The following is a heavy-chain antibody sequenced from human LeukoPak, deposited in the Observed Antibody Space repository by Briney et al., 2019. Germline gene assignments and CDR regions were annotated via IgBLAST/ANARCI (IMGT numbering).Heavy chain of an antibody. CDR2: IYYSGST. V-gene: IGHV4-31*03. Sequence: SETLSLTCTVSGGSISSSSYYWSWIRQHPGKGLEWIGYIYYSGSTYYNPSLKSRVTISVDTSKNQFSLKLSSVTAADTAVYYCARTPPVAGVKVDYWGQGTQVTVSS. J-gene: IGHJ4*02. D-gene: IGHD6-19*01. CDR1: GGSISSSSYY. CDR3: ARTPPVAGVKVDY.